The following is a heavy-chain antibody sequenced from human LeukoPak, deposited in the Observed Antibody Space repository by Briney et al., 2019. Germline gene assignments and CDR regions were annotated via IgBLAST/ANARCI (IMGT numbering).Heavy chain of an antibody. CDR1: GFTFSSYA. V-gene: IGHV3-30-3*01. J-gene: IGHJ4*02. D-gene: IGHD3-10*01. CDR3: ARAHPRLPWFGEFVY. CDR2: ISYDGSNK. Sequence: PGRSLRLSCAASGFTFSSYAMHWVRQAPGKGLEWVAVISYDGSNKYYADSVKGRFTISRDNSKNTLYLQMNSLRAEDTAVYYCARAHPRLPWFGEFVYWGQGTLVTVSS.